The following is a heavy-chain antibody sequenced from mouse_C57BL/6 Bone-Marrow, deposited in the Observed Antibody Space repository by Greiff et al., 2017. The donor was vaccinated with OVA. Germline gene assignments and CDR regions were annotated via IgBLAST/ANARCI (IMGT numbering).Heavy chain of an antibody. CDR2: IDPNSGGT. V-gene: IGHV1-72*01. Sequence: QVQLKQPGAELVKPGASVKLSCKASGYTFTSYWMHWVKQRPGRGLEWIGRIDPNSGGTKYNEKFKSKATLTVDKPSSTAYMQLSSLTSEDSAVYYCARVYGSSPYWYFDVWGTGTTVTVSS. CDR1: GYTFTSYW. D-gene: IGHD1-1*01. J-gene: IGHJ1*03. CDR3: ARVYGSSPYWYFDV.